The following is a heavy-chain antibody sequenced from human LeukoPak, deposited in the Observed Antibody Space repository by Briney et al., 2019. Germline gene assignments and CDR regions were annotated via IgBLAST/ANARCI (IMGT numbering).Heavy chain of an antibody. CDR2: ISWNSGSI. V-gene: IGHV3-9*03. D-gene: IGHD1-26*01. CDR1: GFTFDDYA. J-gene: IGHJ6*03. CDR3: AKSATDYYYYYYMDV. Sequence: GGSLRLSCAASGFTFDDYAMHWVRQAPGKGLEWVSGISWNSGSIGYADSVKGRFTISRDNAKNSLYLQMDSLRAEDMALYYCAKSATDYYYYYYMDVWGKGTTVTVSS.